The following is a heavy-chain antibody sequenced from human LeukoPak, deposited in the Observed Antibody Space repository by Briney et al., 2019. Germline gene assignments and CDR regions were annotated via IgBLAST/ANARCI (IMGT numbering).Heavy chain of an antibody. CDR2: IYYSGST. CDR3: ARAVSGRFDY. V-gene: IGHV4-59*08. J-gene: IGHJ4*02. D-gene: IGHD6-19*01. CDR1: GGSISSYY. Sequence: SETLSLTCTVSGGSISSYYWSWIRQPPGKGLEWIGYIYYSGSTNYNPSLNSRVTISVDTSKSQFSLRLSSVTAADTAIYYCARAVSGRFDYWGQGTLVTVSS.